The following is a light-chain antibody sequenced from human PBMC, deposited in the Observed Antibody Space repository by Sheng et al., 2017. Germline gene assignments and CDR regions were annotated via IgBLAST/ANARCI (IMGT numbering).Light chain of an antibody. CDR2: AAS. Sequence: DIQMAQSPSSLSASVGDRVTITCRASQTISTYLNWYQQKPGKAPKLLIYAASSLQSGVPSRFRGSGSGTDFTLIISSLQPEDFATYFCQQTYSTPLFTFGPGTKVDV. J-gene: IGKJ3*01. CDR3: QQTYSTPLFT. V-gene: IGKV1-39*01. CDR1: QTISTY.